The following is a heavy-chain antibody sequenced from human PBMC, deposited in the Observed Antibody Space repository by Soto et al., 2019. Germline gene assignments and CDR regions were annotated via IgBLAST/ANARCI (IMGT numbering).Heavy chain of an antibody. J-gene: IGHJ5*02. D-gene: IGHD5-12*01. CDR1: GAALGNGDYR. CDR3: ARVREYSCYYMANWFDP. CDR2: IYNVGSN. V-gene: IGHV4-30-4*08. Sequence: SETLSLTCTVSGAALGNGDYRWNWIRQPPGKGLEWIGDIYNVGSNHYNPSLKRRVTISVVTSKNQFSMRLSSVTAADTAVYYCARVREYSCYYMANWFDPWGQGTLVTVSS.